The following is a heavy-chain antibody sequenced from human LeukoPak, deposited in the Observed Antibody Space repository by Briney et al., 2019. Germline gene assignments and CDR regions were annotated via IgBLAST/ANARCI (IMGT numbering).Heavy chain of an antibody. CDR2: ITCNRDNI. D-gene: IGHD3-22*01. Sequence: PGGSLRLSCAASGFTFDDYAMHWVRQAPGKGLEWVSGITCNRDNIGYGDSVKGRFTISRDNVKNVLYLQMTSLRPEDTALYYCAKDLSSAITSALVLDVWGQGTTVIVSS. J-gene: IGHJ6*02. CDR3: AKDLSSAITSALVLDV. V-gene: IGHV3-9*01. CDR1: GFTFDDYA.